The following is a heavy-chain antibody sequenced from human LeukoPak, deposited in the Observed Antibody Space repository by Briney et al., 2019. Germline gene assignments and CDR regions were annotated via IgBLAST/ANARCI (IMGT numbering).Heavy chain of an antibody. CDR2: INHSGST. V-gene: IGHV4-34*01. J-gene: IGHJ4*02. CDR3: ARELVDYDFWSGYYPKYYFDY. Sequence: SETLSLTCAVYGGSFSGYYWSWIRQPPGKGLEWIGEINHSGSTNYNPSLKSRVTISVDTSKNQSSLKLSSVTAAGTAVYYCARELVDYDFWSGYYPKYYFDYWGQGTLVTVSS. D-gene: IGHD3-3*01. CDR1: GGSFSGYY.